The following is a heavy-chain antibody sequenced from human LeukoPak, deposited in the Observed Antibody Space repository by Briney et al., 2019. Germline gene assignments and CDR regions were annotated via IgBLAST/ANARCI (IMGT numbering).Heavy chain of an antibody. Sequence: SETLSLTCAVYGGSFSGYYWSWIRQPPGKGPEWIGEINHSGSTNYNPSLKSRVTISVDTSKNQFSLKLSSVTAADTAVYYCATAVAGPFDYWGQGTLVTVSS. CDR1: GGSFSGYY. CDR3: ATAVAGPFDY. CDR2: INHSGST. D-gene: IGHD6-19*01. J-gene: IGHJ4*02. V-gene: IGHV4-34*01.